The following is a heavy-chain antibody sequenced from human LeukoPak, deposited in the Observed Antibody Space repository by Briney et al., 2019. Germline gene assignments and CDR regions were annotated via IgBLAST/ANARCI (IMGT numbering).Heavy chain of an antibody. Sequence: PGGSLRLSCAASGFTFSSYAMSWVRQAPGKGLEWVSLISWDGGSTYYADSVKGRFTISRDNAKNSLYLQMNSLRAEDTALYYCARETIVGACDYWGQGTLVTVSS. CDR2: ISWDGGST. V-gene: IGHV3-20*04. CDR1: GFTFSSYA. D-gene: IGHD1-26*01. J-gene: IGHJ4*02. CDR3: ARETIVGACDY.